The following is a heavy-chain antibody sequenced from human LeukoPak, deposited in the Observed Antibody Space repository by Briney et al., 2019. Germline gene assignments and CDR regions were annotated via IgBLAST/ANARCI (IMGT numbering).Heavy chain of an antibody. CDR3: ARDWDRNSSAWYKVWYFDL. D-gene: IGHD6-19*01. V-gene: IGHV3-48*04. CDR2: ISSSGSTK. J-gene: IGHJ2*01. Sequence: AGGSLRLSCAASGFTFSSYWMSWVRQAPGKGLEWVAYISSSGSTKYYADSVKGRFTISRDNAKNSLYLQMNSLRAEDTALYYCARDWDRNSSAWYKVWYFDLWGRGTLVTVSS. CDR1: GFTFSSYW.